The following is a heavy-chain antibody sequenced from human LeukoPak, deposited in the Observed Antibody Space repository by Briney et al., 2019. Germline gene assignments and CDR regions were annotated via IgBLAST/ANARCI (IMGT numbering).Heavy chain of an antibody. CDR3: ARRATTVTQETYYYYMDV. D-gene: IGHD4-11*01. CDR1: GYSFTSYW. CDR2: IYSGDSNT. Sequence: GESLKISCKGSGYSFTSYWIGWVRQMPGKGLEWMGIIYSGDSNTSYSPSFRGQVTISADTSITTAYLQWSSMKAPDTAMYYCARRATTVTQETYYYYMDVWGKGTTVTVSS. J-gene: IGHJ6*03. V-gene: IGHV5-51*01.